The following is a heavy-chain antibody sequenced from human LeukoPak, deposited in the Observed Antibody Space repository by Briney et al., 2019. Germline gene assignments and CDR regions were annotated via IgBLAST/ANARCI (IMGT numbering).Heavy chain of an antibody. CDR1: GGSFSGYY. V-gene: IGHV4-34*01. CDR3: ARRRIAAAGRVLDY. CDR2: INHSGST. D-gene: IGHD6-13*01. J-gene: IGHJ4*02. Sequence: SETLSLTCAVYGGSFSGYYWSWIRQPPGKGLEWIGEINHSGSTNYNPSLKSRVTISVDTSKNQFSLRLSSVTAADTAVYYCARRRIAAAGRVLDYWGQGTLVTASS.